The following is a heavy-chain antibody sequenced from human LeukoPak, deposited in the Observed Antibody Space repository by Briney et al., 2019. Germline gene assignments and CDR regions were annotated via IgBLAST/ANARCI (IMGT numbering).Heavy chain of an antibody. Sequence: ASVKVSCKASGYTFTSYHLHWVRQAPGQGLEWMGIINPSDGGTSYAQKFQGRVTMTRDMSTSTVYMELSSLRSEDTAVYYCARHIHLTGVDYWGQGTLVTVSS. D-gene: IGHD3-9*01. CDR2: INPSDGGT. CDR3: ARHIHLTGVDY. V-gene: IGHV1-46*01. CDR1: GYTFTSYH. J-gene: IGHJ4*02.